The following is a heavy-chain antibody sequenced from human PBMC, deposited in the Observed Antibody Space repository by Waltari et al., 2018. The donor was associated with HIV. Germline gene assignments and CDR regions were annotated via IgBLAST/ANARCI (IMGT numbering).Heavy chain of an antibody. V-gene: IGHV3-48*03. D-gene: IGHD6-13*01. J-gene: IGHJ4*02. CDR2: ISSRGRTI. Sequence: ELQLVESGGGLVQPGGSLRLSCAASGFTFSSYEMNWVRQAPGRGLGWFSYISSRGRTIYYADSVKGRFTISRDNAKNSLDLQMNSLRAEDTAVYYCARGIGIAAALGCWGQGTLVTVSS. CDR1: GFTFSSYE. CDR3: ARGIGIAAALGC.